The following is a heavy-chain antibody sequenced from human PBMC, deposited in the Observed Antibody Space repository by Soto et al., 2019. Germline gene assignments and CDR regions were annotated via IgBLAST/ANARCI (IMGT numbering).Heavy chain of an antibody. Sequence: QVQLVQSGAEVKKPGSSVKVSCKASGGTFSSYTISWVRQAPGQGLEWMGRIIPILGIANYAQKFQGRVTITEDKSTSTAYMELSSLRSEDTAVYYCARVYCSGGSCNFGMDVWGKGTTVTVSS. CDR2: IIPILGIA. V-gene: IGHV1-69*02. CDR3: ARVYCSGGSCNFGMDV. J-gene: IGHJ6*03. D-gene: IGHD2-15*01. CDR1: GGTFSSYT.